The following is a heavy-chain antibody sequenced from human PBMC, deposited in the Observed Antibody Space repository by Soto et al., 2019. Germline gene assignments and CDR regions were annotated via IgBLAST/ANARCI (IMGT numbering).Heavy chain of an antibody. V-gene: IGHV2-70*11. J-gene: IGHJ5*02. Sequence: SGPTLVNPTQTLTLTCTFSVFSLSTSGMCVSWIRQPPGKALEWLARIDWDDDKYYSTSLKTRLTISKDTSKNQVVLTMTNMDPVDTATYYCARSILYCSGGSCYSNWFDPWGQGTLVTVS. CDR3: ARSILYCSGGSCYSNWFDP. CDR1: VFSLSTSGMC. CDR2: IDWDDDK. D-gene: IGHD2-15*01.